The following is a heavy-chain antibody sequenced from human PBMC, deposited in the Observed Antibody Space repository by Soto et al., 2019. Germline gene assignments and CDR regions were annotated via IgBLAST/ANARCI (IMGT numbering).Heavy chain of an antibody. D-gene: IGHD3-10*01. Sequence: GGSPRISCAASGFTFCSYGMHWVRQAPGKGLEWVAVIWYDGSNKYYADSVKGRFTISRDNSKNTLYLQMNSLRAEDTAVYYCAREPRGYMDVWGKGTTVTVSS. CDR1: GFTFCSYG. V-gene: IGHV3-33*01. CDR3: AREPRGYMDV. CDR2: IWYDGSNK. J-gene: IGHJ6*03.